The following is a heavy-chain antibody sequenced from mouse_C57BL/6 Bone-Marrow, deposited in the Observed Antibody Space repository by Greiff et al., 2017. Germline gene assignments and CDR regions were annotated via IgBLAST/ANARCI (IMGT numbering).Heavy chain of an antibody. D-gene: IGHD5-5*01. CDR2: IYPGSGST. V-gene: IGHV1-55*01. J-gene: IGHJ4*01. CDR3: ASDTTSMDY. Sequence: QVHVKQPGAELVKPGASVKMSCKASGYTFTSYWITWVKQRPGQGLEWIGDIYPGSGSTNYNEKFKSKATLTVDTSSSTAYMQLSSLTSEDSAVYYCASDTTSMDYWGQGTSVTVSS. CDR1: GYTFTSYW.